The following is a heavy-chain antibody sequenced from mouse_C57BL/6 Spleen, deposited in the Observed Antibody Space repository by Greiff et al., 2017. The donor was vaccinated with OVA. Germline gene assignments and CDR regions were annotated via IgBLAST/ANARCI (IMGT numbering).Heavy chain of an antibody. CDR1: GYTFTSYW. Sequence: VQLQQSGAELVKPGASVKLSCKASGYTFTSYWMHWVKQRPGQGLEWIGMIHPNSGSTNYNEKFKSKATLTVDKSSSTAYMQLSSLTSEDSAVYYCAKYGNYEAMDDWGQGTSVTVSS. V-gene: IGHV1-64*01. CDR3: AKYGNYEAMDD. CDR2: IHPNSGST. D-gene: IGHD2-1*01. J-gene: IGHJ4*01.